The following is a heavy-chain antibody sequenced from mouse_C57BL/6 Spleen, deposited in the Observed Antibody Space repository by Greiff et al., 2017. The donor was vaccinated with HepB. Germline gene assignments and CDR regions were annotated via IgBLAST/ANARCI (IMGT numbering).Heavy chain of an antibody. D-gene: IGHD1-1*01. Sequence: VQLQQSGAELVRPGASVTLSCKASGYTFTDYEMHWVKQTPVHGLEWIGAIDPETGGTAYNQKFKGKAILTADKSSSTAYMELRSLTSADSAVYDWTRGGDYGSSHWYFDVWGTGTTVTVSS. V-gene: IGHV1-15*01. CDR1: GYTFTDYE. CDR2: IDPETGGT. CDR3: TRGGDYGSSHWYFDV. J-gene: IGHJ1*03.